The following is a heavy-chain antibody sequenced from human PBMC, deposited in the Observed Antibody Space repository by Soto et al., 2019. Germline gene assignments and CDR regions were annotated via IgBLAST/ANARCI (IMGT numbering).Heavy chain of an antibody. J-gene: IGHJ6*02. CDR3: AKDGAVAGTDYYYYGMDV. CDR1: GFTFSSYG. CDR2: ISYDGSNK. D-gene: IGHD6-19*01. V-gene: IGHV3-30*18. Sequence: GGSLRLSCAASGFTFSSYGMHWVRQAPGKGLEWVAVISYDGSNKYYADSVKGRFTISRDNSKNTLYLQMNSLRAEDTAVYYCAKDGAVAGTDYYYYGMDVWGQGTTVTVSS.